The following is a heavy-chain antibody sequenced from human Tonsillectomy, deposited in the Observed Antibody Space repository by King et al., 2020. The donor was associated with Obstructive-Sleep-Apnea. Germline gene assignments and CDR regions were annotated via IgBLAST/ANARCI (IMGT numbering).Heavy chain of an antibody. CDR3: ARGGPYDFWSGSSYYFDY. J-gene: IGHJ4*02. CDR2: INHSGST. D-gene: IGHD3-3*01. CDR1: GGSFSGYY. V-gene: IGHV4-34*01. Sequence: VQLQQWGAGLLKPSETLSLTCAVYGGSFSGYYWSWIRQPPGKGLEWIGEINHSGSTNYNPSLKSRVTISVDTSKNQFSLKLSSVTAADTAVYYCARGGPYDFWSGSSYYFDYWGQGTLVTVSS.